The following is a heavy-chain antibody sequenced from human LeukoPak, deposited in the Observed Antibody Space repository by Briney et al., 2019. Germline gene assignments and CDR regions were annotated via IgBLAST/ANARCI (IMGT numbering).Heavy chain of an antibody. J-gene: IGHJ3*02. D-gene: IGHD3-22*01. V-gene: IGHV4-39*01. CDR3: ARPAPDSSGYYPNDAFDI. CDR2: IYYSGST. Sequence: SETLSLTCTVSGGSISSSSYYWGWIRQPPGKELEWIGSIYYSGSTYYNPSLKSRVTISVDTSKNQFSLKLSSVTAADTAVYYCARPAPDSSGYYPNDAFDIWGQGTMVTVSS. CDR1: GGSISSSSYY.